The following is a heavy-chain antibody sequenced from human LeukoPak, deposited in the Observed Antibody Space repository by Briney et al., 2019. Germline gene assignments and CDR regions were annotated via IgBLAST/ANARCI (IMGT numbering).Heavy chain of an antibody. CDR3: ARQGQQLVPTWFDP. J-gene: IGHJ5*02. Sequence: SEALSLTCTVSGGSISSSSYYWGWIRQPPGKGLEWIGRIYYSGSTYYNPSLKSRVTISVDTSKNQFSLKLSSVTAADTAVYYCARQGQQLVPTWFDPWGQGTLVTVSS. CDR2: IYYSGST. V-gene: IGHV4-39*01. D-gene: IGHD6-13*01. CDR1: GGSISSSSYY.